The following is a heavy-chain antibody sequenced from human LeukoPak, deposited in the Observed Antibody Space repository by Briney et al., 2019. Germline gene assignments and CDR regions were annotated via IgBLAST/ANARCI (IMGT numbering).Heavy chain of an antibody. D-gene: IGHD3-22*01. V-gene: IGHV4-59*01. Sequence: SETLSLTCTVSGVSISSYYWSWIRQPPAKGLEWIGYIYYSGSTNYNPSLKSRVTISVDTSKNQFSLKLSSVTAADTAVYYCARSLPYSSGYTFDYWGQGTLVTVSS. CDR2: IYYSGST. J-gene: IGHJ4*02. CDR3: ARSLPYSSGYTFDY. CDR1: GVSISSYY.